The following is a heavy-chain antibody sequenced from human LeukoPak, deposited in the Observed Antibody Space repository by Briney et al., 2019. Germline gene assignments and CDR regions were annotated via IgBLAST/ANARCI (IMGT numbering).Heavy chain of an antibody. D-gene: IGHD3-3*01. V-gene: IGHV1-2*02. J-gene: IGHJ4*02. CDR1: GYTFTGYY. Sequence: ASVKVSCKASGYTFTGYYMHWVRQAPGQGLEWMGWINPNSGGTNYAQKFQGRVTMTRDTSISTAYMELSSLRSEDTAVYYCARNYYDFWSGYYSELDYWGQGTLVTVSS. CDR3: ARNYYDFWSGYYSELDY. CDR2: INPNSGGT.